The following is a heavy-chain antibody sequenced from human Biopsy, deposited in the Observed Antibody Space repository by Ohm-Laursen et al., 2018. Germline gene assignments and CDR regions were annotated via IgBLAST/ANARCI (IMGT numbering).Heavy chain of an antibody. Sequence: SLRLSCSASGFTFSDHNMHWVRQAPGKGLEWVAFIWSSATYKAYADSVKGRFTVSRVNSKNTVYLQMNSLSADDTAIYSCVKDGGQTAPYSFDVWSQGTMVTVSS. J-gene: IGHJ3*01. CDR3: VKDGGQTAPYSFDV. CDR1: GFTFSDHN. V-gene: IGHV3-33*06. CDR2: IWSSATYK. D-gene: IGHD3-16*01.